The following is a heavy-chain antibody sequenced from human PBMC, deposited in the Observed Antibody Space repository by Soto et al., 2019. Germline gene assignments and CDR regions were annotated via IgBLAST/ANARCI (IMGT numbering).Heavy chain of an antibody. CDR3: ARSGPGGAFDY. V-gene: IGHV3-30-3*01. D-gene: IGHD1-26*01. CDR1: GFTFISYA. J-gene: IGHJ4*02. CDR2: ISYDGSNK. Sequence: GWSLRLSCAASGFTFISYAMHWVRQAPGKGLEWVAVISYDGSNKYYADSVKGRFTISRDNSKNTLYLQMNSLRAEDTAVYYCARSGPGGAFDYWGQGTLVTVSS.